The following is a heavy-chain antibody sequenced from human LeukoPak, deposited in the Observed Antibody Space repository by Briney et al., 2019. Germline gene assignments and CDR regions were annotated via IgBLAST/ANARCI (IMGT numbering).Heavy chain of an antibody. CDR3: ARFIPGNYDILTGYYTGYYFDY. J-gene: IGHJ4*02. V-gene: IGHV4-59*01. CDR2: IYYSGST. Sequence: SETLSLTCTVSGGSMSSYYWSWIRQPPGKGLEWVGYIYYSGSTNYNPSLKSRVTISVDTSKNQFSLKLSSVTAADTAVYYCARFIPGNYDILTGYYTGYYFDYWGQGTLVTVSS. D-gene: IGHD3-9*01. CDR1: GGSMSSYY.